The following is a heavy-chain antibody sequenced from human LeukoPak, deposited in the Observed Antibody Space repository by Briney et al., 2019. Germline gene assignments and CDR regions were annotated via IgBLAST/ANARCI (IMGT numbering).Heavy chain of an antibody. V-gene: IGHV1-18*01. D-gene: IGHD3-3*01. J-gene: IGHJ3*02. CDR3: ARELTLGRYYDFWSGYYRPHDAFDI. CDR1: GYTFTSYG. CDR2: ISTYNGNT. Sequence: ASVKVSCKASGYTFTSYGISWVRQAPGQGLEWMGWISTYNGNTNYAQKLQGRVTMTTDTSTSTAYMELRSLRSDDTAVYYCARELTLGRYYDFWSGYYRPHDAFDIWGQGTMVTVSS.